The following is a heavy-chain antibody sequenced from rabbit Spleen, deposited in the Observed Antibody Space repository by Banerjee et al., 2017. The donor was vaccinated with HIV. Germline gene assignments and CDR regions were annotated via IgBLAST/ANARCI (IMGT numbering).Heavy chain of an antibody. D-gene: IGHD6-1*01. CDR1: GFSFSSGYY. J-gene: IGHJ4*01. CDR3: ASAYSDIYFNL. CDR2: IGTGSGST. Sequence: QSLEESGGDLVKPGASLTLTCTASGFSFSSGYYISWVRQAPGKGLEWIGCIGTGSGSTWYANWAKGRFTISKTSSTTVTLQMTSLTAADTATYFCASAYSDIYFNLWGPGTLVTVS. V-gene: IGHV1S40*01.